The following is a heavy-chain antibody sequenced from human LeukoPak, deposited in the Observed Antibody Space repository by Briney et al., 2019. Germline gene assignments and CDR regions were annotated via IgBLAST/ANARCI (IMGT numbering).Heavy chain of an antibody. CDR1: GYTFTGYY. Sequence: ASVKVSCTASGYTFTGYYMHWVRQAPGQGLEWMGWINPNSGGTNYAQKFQGRVTMTRDTSISTAYMELSRLRSDDTAVYYCARVPRYCSGGSCSYFDYWGQGTLVTVSS. CDR3: ARVPRYCSGGSCSYFDY. D-gene: IGHD2-15*01. V-gene: IGHV1-2*02. J-gene: IGHJ4*02. CDR2: INPNSGGT.